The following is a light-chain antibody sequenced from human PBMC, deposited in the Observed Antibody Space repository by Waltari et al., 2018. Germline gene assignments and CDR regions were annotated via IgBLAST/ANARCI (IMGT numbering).Light chain of an antibody. CDR1: ESINTW. Sequence: DIQMTQSPSTLSASVGDRVTITCRATESINTWLAWYQQKPGKAPKLLIYKAFNLESGVPSRFSGSGSGTEFTLSISSLQPDDFATYYCQQYKRPPWTFGQGTKVEIK. V-gene: IGKV1-5*03. J-gene: IGKJ1*01. CDR2: KAF. CDR3: QQYKRPPWT.